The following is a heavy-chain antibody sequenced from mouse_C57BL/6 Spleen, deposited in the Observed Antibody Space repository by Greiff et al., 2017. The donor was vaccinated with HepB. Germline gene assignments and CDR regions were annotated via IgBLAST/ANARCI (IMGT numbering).Heavy chain of an antibody. D-gene: IGHD3-2*02. V-gene: IGHV1-78*01. CDR3: ARRGSSGSFAY. J-gene: IGHJ3*01. CDR2: IYPRDGST. Sequence: VQLQQSDPELVKPGASVKISCKVSGYTFTDHTIHWVKQRPEQGLEWIGYIYPRDGSTKYNEKFKGKATLTADKSSSTAYMQLHSLTSEYSAVYSCARRGSSGSFAYWGQGTLVTVSA. CDR1: GYTFTDHT.